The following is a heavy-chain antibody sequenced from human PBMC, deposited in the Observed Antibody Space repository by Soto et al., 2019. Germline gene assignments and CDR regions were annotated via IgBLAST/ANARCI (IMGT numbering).Heavy chain of an antibody. Sequence: QVQLVQSGAEVKKPGASVKVSCKASGYTFTSYGISWVRQAPGQGLEWMGWISAYNGNTNYAQKLQGRVTMTTDTTTSTAYMELRSLRSDDTAVYYCARDFLLWFGELIDAFDIWGQGTMVTVSS. D-gene: IGHD3-10*01. CDR2: ISAYNGNT. J-gene: IGHJ3*02. CDR1: GYTFTSYG. CDR3: ARDFLLWFGELIDAFDI. V-gene: IGHV1-18*01.